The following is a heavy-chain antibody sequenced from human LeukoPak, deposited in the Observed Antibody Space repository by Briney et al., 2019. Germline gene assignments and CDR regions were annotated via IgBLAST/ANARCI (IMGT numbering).Heavy chain of an antibody. CDR3: ATRPGQWPPDAFDI. D-gene: IGHD6-19*01. J-gene: IGHJ3*02. CDR2: ISGSGGST. Sequence: ISGSGGSTYYADSVKGRFTISRDNSKNTLYLQMNSLRAEDTAVYYCATRPGQWPPDAFDIWGQGTMVTVSS. V-gene: IGHV3-23*01.